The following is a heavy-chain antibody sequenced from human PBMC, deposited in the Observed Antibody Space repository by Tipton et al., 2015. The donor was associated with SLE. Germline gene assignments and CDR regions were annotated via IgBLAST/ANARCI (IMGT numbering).Heavy chain of an antibody. J-gene: IGHJ2*01. CDR2: IHYTGDT. V-gene: IGHV4-39*07. CDR3: ARTAGRSVKLWYFDL. Sequence: TLSLTCTVSGDSIRSRSFYWDWMRQTPGKGLEWIGNIHYTGDTYYNPSLRGRVTISVDTSRNHFSLKLTSVTAADTAVYFCARTAGRSVKLWYFDLWGRGTLVTVSS. CDR1: GDSIRSRSFY. D-gene: IGHD5-18*01.